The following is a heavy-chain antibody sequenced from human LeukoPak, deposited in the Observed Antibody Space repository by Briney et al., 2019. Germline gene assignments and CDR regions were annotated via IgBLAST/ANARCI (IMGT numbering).Heavy chain of an antibody. CDR3: AKAPWDGYTDHHYFDY. CDR1: GFTCSDYS. CDR2: ISSSGFTL. D-gene: IGHD5-24*01. Sequence: GGSLRLSCVASGFTCSDYSMNWVRQAPGKGLEWVSYISSSGFTLNYADSVKGRFTISRDNAKNSLYLQMNSLRAEDTAVYYCAKAPWDGYTDHHYFDYWGQGTLVTVSS. J-gene: IGHJ4*02. V-gene: IGHV3-48*01.